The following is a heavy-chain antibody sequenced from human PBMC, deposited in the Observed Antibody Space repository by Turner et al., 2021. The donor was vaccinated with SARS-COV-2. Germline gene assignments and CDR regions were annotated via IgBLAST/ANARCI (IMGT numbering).Heavy chain of an antibody. D-gene: IGHD6-19*01. J-gene: IGHJ3*02. CDR1: GFPFRSYA. V-gene: IGHV3-23*01. CDR2: ISGSGGST. Sequence: EVQLLESGGGLVQPGGSLRLSCAASGFPFRSYAMSWLRQAPGKGLEWVSAISGSGGSTFYADSVKGRFTISRDDSKNTLYLQMNSLRAEDTAVYYCAKDIRTTPIAVAGRGAFDIWGQGTMVTVSS. CDR3: AKDIRTTPIAVAGRGAFDI.